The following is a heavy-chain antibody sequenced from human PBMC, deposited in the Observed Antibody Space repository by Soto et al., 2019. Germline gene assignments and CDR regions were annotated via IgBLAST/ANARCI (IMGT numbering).Heavy chain of an antibody. CDR3: AREGDSSGYYPGSQGFAP. D-gene: IGHD3-22*01. CDR2: IDPSDSYT. CDR1: GYSFTSYW. Sequence: PGESLKISCKGSGYSFTSYWISWVRQMPGKGLEWMGRIDPSDSYTNYSPSFQGHVTISADKSISTACLQWSSLKASDTAMYYCAREGDSSGYYPGSQGFAPWGQGTLVTVSS. J-gene: IGHJ5*02. V-gene: IGHV5-10-1*01.